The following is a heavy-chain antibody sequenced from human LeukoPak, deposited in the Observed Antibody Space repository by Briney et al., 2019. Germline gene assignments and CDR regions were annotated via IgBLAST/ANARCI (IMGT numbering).Heavy chain of an antibody. CDR1: GFTFSNAW. J-gene: IGHJ5*02. D-gene: IGHD3-16*01. CDR2: IRSKANSYAT. Sequence: PGGSLRLSCAASGFTFSNAWMSWVRQAPGKGLEWVGRIRSKANSYATAYAASVKGRFTISRDDSKNTAYLQMNSLKTEDTAVYYCTRQYWRGRLLTHPFDPWGQGTLVTVSS. CDR3: TRQYWRGRLLTHPFDP. V-gene: IGHV3-73*01.